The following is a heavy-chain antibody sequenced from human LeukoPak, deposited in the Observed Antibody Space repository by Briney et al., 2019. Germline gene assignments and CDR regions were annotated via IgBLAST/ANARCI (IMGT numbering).Heavy chain of an antibody. J-gene: IGHJ4*02. Sequence: GASVKVSCKASGYTFTSYGISWVRQAPGQGLEWMGWISAYNGNTNYAQKLQGRVTMTTDTSTSTAYMELRSLRSGDTAVYYCARPGKKYSSSSPVDYWGQGTLVTVSS. CDR3: ARPGKKYSSSSPVDY. V-gene: IGHV1-18*01. CDR2: ISAYNGNT. D-gene: IGHD6-6*01. CDR1: GYTFTSYG.